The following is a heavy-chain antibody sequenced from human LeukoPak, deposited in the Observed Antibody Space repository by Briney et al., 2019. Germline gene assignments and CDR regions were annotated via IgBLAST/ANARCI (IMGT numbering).Heavy chain of an antibody. V-gene: IGHV3-23*01. Sequence: GGSLRLSCAASGFTFSSYAMSWVRQAPGRGLEWVSAISGSGVSTYYADSVKGRFTISRDNSKNRLYLQMNSLRAEDTAVYYCAKAGDALGYNSPLGGRFDYWGQGTLVTVSS. CDR1: GFTFSSYA. D-gene: IGHD5-24*01. CDR2: ISGSGVST. CDR3: AKAGDALGYNSPLGGRFDY. J-gene: IGHJ4*02.